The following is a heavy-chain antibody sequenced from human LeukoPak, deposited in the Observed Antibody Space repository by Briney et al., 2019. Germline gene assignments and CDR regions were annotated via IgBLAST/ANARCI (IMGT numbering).Heavy chain of an antibody. Sequence: SGRLSVTRMFSGGSISRYLCCWMRPPAAKGVDWICLIYNSGSTNYNPSLQSRVTIPVHQSKNQFYLILRSVTSADTAVYYGARGTYYYDSSGYPAWGFDPWGQGTLVTVSS. V-gene: IGHV4-4*07. J-gene: IGHJ5*02. CDR1: GGSISRYL. D-gene: IGHD3-22*01. CDR3: ARGTYYYDSSGYPAWGFDP. CDR2: IYNSGST.